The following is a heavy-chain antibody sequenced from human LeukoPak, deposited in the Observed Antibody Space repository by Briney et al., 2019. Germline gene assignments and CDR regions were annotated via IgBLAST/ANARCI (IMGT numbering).Heavy chain of an antibody. Sequence: ASETLSLTCAVSGSSISSGYYWGWIRQPPGKGLEWIGTIYHSGSTNYNPSLKSRVTISVDTSKNQFSLKLSSVTAADTAVYYCARLGGYDFWSGYYRRYFQHWGQGTLVTVSS. CDR1: GSSISSGYY. CDR2: IYHSGST. D-gene: IGHD3-3*01. CDR3: ARLGGYDFWSGYYRRYFQH. J-gene: IGHJ1*01. V-gene: IGHV4-38-2*01.